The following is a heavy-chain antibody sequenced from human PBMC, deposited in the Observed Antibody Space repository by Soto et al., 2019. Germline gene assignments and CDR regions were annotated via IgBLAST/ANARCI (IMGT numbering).Heavy chain of an antibody. Sequence: EVQLLESGGGLVQPGGSLRLSCAASGFSFSSYAMNWVRQGPRKGPEWVSGISGTGSNIYYADSVKGRFTISRDNSKNTLYLQMNSLRAEDTAVYYCAKEGTIQQGSGSYRFDYWGQGTLVTVPS. J-gene: IGHJ4*02. CDR2: ISGTGSNI. CDR3: AKEGTIQQGSGSYRFDY. CDR1: GFSFSSYA. V-gene: IGHV3-23*01. D-gene: IGHD3-10*01.